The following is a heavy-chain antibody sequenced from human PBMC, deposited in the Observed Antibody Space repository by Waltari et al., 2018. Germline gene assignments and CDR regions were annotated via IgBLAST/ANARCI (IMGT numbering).Heavy chain of an antibody. Sequence: EVQLVESGGGLVQPGGSLRVSCAASGFTFSSHEMNWVRQAPGKGLEWISYISSSGTTMYYADSVKGRFTMSRDNAKNSLYLQMNSLRVEDTAVYYCARDGVCEGGHSGYDFDYWGQGTLVTVSS. CDR3: ARDGVCEGGHSGYDFDY. CDR2: ISSSGTTM. D-gene: IGHD5-12*01. CDR1: GFTFSSHE. J-gene: IGHJ4*02. V-gene: IGHV3-48*03.